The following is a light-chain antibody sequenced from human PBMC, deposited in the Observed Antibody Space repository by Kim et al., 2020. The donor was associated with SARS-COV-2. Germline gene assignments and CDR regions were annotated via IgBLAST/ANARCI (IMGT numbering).Light chain of an antibody. J-gene: IGLJ2*01. CDR2: GKN. CDR3: NSRDSNDNVV. Sequence: PLGPTVSLTSHGDILRSSYAPCYQQQPRQAPLLFIYGKNNRPSGIPARFSGSSSANTASLTITGTQAGDEADYYCNSRDSNDNVVFGGGTQLTVL. V-gene: IGLV3-19*01. CDR1: ILRSSY.